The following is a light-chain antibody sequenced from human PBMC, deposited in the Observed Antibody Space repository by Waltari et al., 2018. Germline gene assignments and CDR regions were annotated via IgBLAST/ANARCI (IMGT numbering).Light chain of an antibody. Sequence: DVVMTQTPVSLPVTPGEPASISCRSSQSLHYSDGYTYLDWYVIRPGQSPQLRIHRTYNRASGVPDRFSGSGSGTDFTLRISKVEGGDVGIYYCMQHTFLPLTFGGGTKVEIK. CDR3: MQHTFLPLT. V-gene: IGKV2-40*01. CDR1: QSLHYSDGYTY. J-gene: IGKJ4*01. CDR2: RTY.